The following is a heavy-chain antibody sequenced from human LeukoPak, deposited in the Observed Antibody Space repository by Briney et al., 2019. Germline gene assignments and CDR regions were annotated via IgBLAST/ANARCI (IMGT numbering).Heavy chain of an antibody. D-gene: IGHD3-3*01. CDR1: GFTFSSYG. CDR2: IWYDGSNK. J-gene: IGHJ6*03. Sequence: GRSLRLSCAASGFTFSSYGMHWVRQAPGKGLEWVAVIWYDGSNKYYADSVKGRFTISRDNSKNTLYLQMNSLRAEDTAVYYCARADYYDFWSGYPGYYYYMDVWGKGTTVTVSS. CDR3: ARADYYDFWSGYPGYYYYMDV. V-gene: IGHV3-33*01.